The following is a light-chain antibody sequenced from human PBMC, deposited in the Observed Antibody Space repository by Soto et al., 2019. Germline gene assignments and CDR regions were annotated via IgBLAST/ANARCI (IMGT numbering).Light chain of an antibody. V-gene: IGKV3-11*01. CDR1: QSVSSY. J-gene: IGKJ5*01. Sequence: EIVLTQSPATLSLSPGERATLSCRASQSVSSYLAWYQQKSGQAPRLLIYDASNRATGIPARFSGSGSGTDFTRTISSLAPEDFAVYYCQQRSNWPAITFGQGTRLEIK. CDR3: QQRSNWPAIT. CDR2: DAS.